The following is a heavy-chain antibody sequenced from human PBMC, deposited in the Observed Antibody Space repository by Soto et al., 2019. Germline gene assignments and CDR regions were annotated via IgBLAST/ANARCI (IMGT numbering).Heavy chain of an antibody. CDR2: ISYDGSNK. D-gene: IGHD4-4*01. CDR1: GFTFSSYA. CDR3: ARPLWRDDYNWGYFDL. V-gene: IGHV3-30-3*01. J-gene: IGHJ2*01. Sequence: QVQLVESGGGVVQPGRSLRLSCAASGFTFSSYAMHWVRQAPGKGLEGVAVISYDGSNKYYADSVKGRFTISRDNSKNTLYLQMNSLRAEDTAVYYCARPLWRDDYNWGYFDLWGRGTLGTVSS.